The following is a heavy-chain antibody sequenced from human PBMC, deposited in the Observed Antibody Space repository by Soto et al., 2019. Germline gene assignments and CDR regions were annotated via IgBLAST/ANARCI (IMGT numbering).Heavy chain of an antibody. J-gene: IGHJ3*02. V-gene: IGHV3-23*01. CDR1: GFDFINNA. Sequence: EAQLLESGGGLVQPGGSLRLSCAASGFDFINNAMAWVRQAPGKGLEWVSTISADISYTYYADAVRGRFTVSRDNSKNTVYLKMNSRRADDTAVYYCANQNTAKRAFDIWGKGTMVTVSS. D-gene: IGHD2-21*02. CDR3: ANQNTAKRAFDI. CDR2: ISADISYT.